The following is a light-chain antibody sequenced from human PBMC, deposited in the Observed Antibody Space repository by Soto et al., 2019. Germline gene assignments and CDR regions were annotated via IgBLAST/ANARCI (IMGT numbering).Light chain of an antibody. CDR2: AAY. CDR1: QGISSY. CDR3: QQLNSFPIT. V-gene: IGKV1-8*01. J-gene: IGKJ5*01. Sequence: AIRMTQSPSSLPASTGDRVTITCRASQGISSYLAWYQQKPGKAPKLLIYAAYTLQSGVPSRFSGSGSGTEFTLTITSLQPEDFATYYCQQLNSFPITFGQGTRLEI.